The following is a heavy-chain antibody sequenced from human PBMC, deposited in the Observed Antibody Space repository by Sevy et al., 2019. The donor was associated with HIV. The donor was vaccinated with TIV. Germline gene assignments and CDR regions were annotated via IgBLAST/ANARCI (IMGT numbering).Heavy chain of an antibody. CDR1: GGSISSYY. CDR2: IYYSGST. CDR3: ANSVITMVRGAPGYNWFDP. J-gene: IGHJ5*02. V-gene: IGHV4-59*13. Sequence: SETLSLTCTVSGGSISSYYWSWIRQPPGKGLEWIGYIYYSGSTNYNPSLKSRVTISVDTSKNQFSLKLSSVTAADTAGYYCANSVITMVRGAPGYNWFDPWGQGTLVTVSS. D-gene: IGHD3-10*01.